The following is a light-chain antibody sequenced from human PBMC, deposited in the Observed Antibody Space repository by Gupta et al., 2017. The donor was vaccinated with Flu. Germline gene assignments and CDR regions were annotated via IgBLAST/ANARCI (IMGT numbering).Light chain of an antibody. Sequence: GEPASISCRSSQSLLHSNGYNYLDWYVQKPGQSPQLLIYMGSNRASGVPDRFSGSGSGTDFTLKISRVEAEDVGVYYCMQALQTPRTFAGGTKVEIK. CDR3: MQALQTPRT. J-gene: IGKJ4*01. CDR1: QSLLHSNGYNY. V-gene: IGKV2-28*01. CDR2: MGS.